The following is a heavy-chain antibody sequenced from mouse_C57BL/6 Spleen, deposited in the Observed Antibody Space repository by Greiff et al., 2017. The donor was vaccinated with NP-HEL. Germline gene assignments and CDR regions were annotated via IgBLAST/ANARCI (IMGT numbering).Heavy chain of an antibody. CDR3: ARDGKGKGSSYPYWYFDV. D-gene: IGHD1-1*01. CDR2: SRNQANDYTT. CDR1: GFTFSDFY. Sequence: EVMLVESGGGLVQSGRSLRLSCATSGFTFSDFYMEWVRQAPGQGLEWIAASRNQANDYTTEYNASVKGRFIVSRDNSQSILYLQMNALRAEDTAIYYCARDGKGKGSSYPYWYFDVWGTGTTVTVSS. V-gene: IGHV7-1*01. J-gene: IGHJ1*03.